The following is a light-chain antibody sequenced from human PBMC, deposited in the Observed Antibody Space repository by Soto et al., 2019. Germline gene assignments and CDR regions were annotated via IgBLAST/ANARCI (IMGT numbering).Light chain of an antibody. V-gene: IGKV3-20*01. Sequence: EIVLTQSPGTLSFSPGERATLSCRASQRVGSSYLAWYQHKPDQAPRLLIYGASGRATGTPDRFSGSGSGTDFSLTISRLEPEDFAVYWCQQYDSSPRTFGQGTKVDIK. J-gene: IGKJ1*01. CDR3: QQYDSSPRT. CDR2: GAS. CDR1: QRVGSSY.